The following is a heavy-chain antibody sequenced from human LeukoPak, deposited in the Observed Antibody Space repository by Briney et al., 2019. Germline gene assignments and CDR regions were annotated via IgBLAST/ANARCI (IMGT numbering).Heavy chain of an antibody. CDR2: IYYSGST. V-gene: IGHV4-59*01. CDR1: GGSISSYY. Sequence: PSETLSLTCTVSGGSISSYYWGWIRQPPGKGLEWIGYIYYSGSTNYNPSLKSRVTISVDTSKNQFSLKLSSVTAADTAVYYCARSHYDFGSGHPFDYWGQGTLVTVSS. CDR3: ARSHYDFGSGHPFDY. J-gene: IGHJ4*02. D-gene: IGHD3-3*01.